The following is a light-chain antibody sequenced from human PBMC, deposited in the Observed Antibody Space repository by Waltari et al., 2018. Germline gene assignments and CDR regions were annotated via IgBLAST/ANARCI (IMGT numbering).Light chain of an antibody. V-gene: IGKV2-30*02. CDR2: KVS. CDR1: QSLVHSDGNTY. Sequence: DVVMTQSPLSLPVTLGQPASISCRSSQSLVHSDGNTYLNWFQQRPGQSPRRLIYKVSKRDSGVPDRFIVSGSGTDFTLKINRVEAEDVGVYYCMQGTHWPRTFGQGTKVQIK. CDR3: MQGTHWPRT. J-gene: IGKJ1*01.